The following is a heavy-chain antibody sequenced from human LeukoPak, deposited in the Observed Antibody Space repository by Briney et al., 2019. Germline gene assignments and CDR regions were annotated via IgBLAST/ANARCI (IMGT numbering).Heavy chain of an antibody. V-gene: IGHV4-39*01. D-gene: IGHD6-19*01. CDR3: ARRVSGWHAFDI. Sequence: SETLSLTCSVSGGSISSSTYYWGWTRQPPGKGLEWIGNINYSGRTFYNPSLKSRVTISVDTSKNQFSLKLSSVTAADTAVYSCARRVSGWHAFDIWGQGTMVTVSS. J-gene: IGHJ3*02. CDR1: GGSISSSTYY. CDR2: INYSGRT.